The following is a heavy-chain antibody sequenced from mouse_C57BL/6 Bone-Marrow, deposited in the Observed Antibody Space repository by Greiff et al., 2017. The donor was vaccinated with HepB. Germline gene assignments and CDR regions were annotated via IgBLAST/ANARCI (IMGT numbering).Heavy chain of an antibody. J-gene: IGHJ2*01. CDR1: GFTFSSYG. V-gene: IGHV5-6-3*01. Sequence: EVHLVESGGGLVQPGGSLKLSCAASGFTFSSYGMSWVRQTPDKRLELVATINSNGGSTYYPESVKGRFTISRDNAKNTLYLQMSSLKSEDTAMYYCARDDYWGQGTTLTVSS. CDR2: INSNGGST. CDR3: ARDDY.